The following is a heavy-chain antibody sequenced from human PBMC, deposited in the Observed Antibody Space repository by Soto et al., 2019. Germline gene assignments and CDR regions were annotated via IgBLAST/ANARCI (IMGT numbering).Heavy chain of an antibody. Sequence: SETLSLTCTVSGGSISAYYWSWIRQPAGKGMEWVGRVHATDGTNYNPSLKSRVTMSIDMSKNQFSLNLGSLTAADTAVYYCARALSSAAGLYFDYWGQGILVTVSS. CDR2: VHATDGT. CDR3: ARALSSAAGLYFDY. CDR1: GGSISAYY. J-gene: IGHJ4*02. V-gene: IGHV4-4*07. D-gene: IGHD6-13*01.